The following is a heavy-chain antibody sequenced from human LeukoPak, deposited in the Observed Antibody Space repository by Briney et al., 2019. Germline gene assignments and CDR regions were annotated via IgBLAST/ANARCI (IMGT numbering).Heavy chain of an antibody. CDR2: IIPIFGTA. Sequence: GASVKVSCKASGGTFSSYAISWVRQAPGQGLEWMGGIIPIFGTANYAQKFQGRVTITADKSTSTAYMGLSSLRSEDTAVYYCAREGGPGYGDYWGQGTLVTVSS. J-gene: IGHJ4*02. CDR1: GGTFSSYA. CDR3: AREGGPGYGDY. V-gene: IGHV1-69*06. D-gene: IGHD5-12*01.